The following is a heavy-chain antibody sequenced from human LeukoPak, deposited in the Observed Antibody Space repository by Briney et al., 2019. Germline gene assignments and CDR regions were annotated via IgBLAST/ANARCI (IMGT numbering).Heavy chain of an antibody. J-gene: IGHJ4*02. CDR3: AKAYYDDILTGYYEPPFDY. V-gene: IGHV3-23*01. D-gene: IGHD3-9*01. Sequence: GGSLRLSCAASGFTFSSYAMSWVRQAPGKGLEWVSAISGSGGSTYYADSVKGRFTISRDNSKNTLYLQMNSLRAEDTAVYYCAKAYYDDILTGYYEPPFDYWGQGTLVAVSS. CDR2: ISGSGGST. CDR1: GFTFSSYA.